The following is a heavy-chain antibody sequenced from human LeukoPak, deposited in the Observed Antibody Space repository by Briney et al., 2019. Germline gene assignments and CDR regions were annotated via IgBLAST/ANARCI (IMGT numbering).Heavy chain of an antibody. D-gene: IGHD2-2*01. V-gene: IGHV1-69*01. Sequence: SVTVSCTASGGTFSSYAISWVRQAPGQGLEWMGGIIPIFGTANYAQKFQGRVTITADESTSTAYMELSSLRSEDTAVYYCARSTLRFGIVVVPAAMDVWGQGTTVTVSS. CDR2: IIPIFGTA. CDR3: ARSTLRFGIVVVPAAMDV. CDR1: GGTFSSYA. J-gene: IGHJ6*02.